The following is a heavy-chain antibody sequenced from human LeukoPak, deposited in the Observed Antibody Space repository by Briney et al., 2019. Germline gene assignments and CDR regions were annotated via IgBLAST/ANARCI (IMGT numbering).Heavy chain of an antibody. J-gene: IGHJ3*01. CDR1: GGSISSGSYY. CDR3: AKEGGPMFYDSRGFDV. Sequence: KPSETLSLTCTVSGGSISSGSYYWTWIRQPAGKGLEWIGRIHTSGSTNYNPSLKSRVTISVDTSKNQFSLKLRSVTAADTAVYYCAKEGGPMFYDSRGFDVWGQGTLVTVSS. CDR2: IHTSGST. V-gene: IGHV4-61*02. D-gene: IGHD3-22*01.